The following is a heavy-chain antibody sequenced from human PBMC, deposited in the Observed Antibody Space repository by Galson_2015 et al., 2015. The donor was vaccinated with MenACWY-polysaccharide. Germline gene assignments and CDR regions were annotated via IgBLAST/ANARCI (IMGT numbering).Heavy chain of an antibody. J-gene: IGHJ6*02. CDR1: GFTFSNYG. CDR2: IRNDGSIK. CDR3: AKDHYGMDV. Sequence: SLRLSCAASGFTFSNYGFHWVRQAPGKRLEWVTFIRNDGSIKYYADSVKGRFTISRDDSQNTLHLQMNSLRAGDTAVYYCAKDHYGMDVWGQGTTVTVSS. V-gene: IGHV3-30*02.